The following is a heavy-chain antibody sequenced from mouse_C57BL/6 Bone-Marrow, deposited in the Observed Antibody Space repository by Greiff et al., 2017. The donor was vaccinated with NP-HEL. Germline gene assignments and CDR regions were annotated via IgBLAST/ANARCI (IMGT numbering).Heavy chain of an antibody. CDR3: ARSYYGYWYFDV. J-gene: IGHJ1*03. CDR2: IYPGGGYT. CDR1: GYTFTNYW. D-gene: IGHD1-1*01. V-gene: IGHV1-63*01. Sequence: VQLQQSGAELVRPGTSVKMSCKASGYTFTNYWIGWAKQRPGHGLEWIGDIYPGGGYTNNNEKFKGKATLTADKSSSTAYMQFSSLTSEDSAIYYCARSYYGYWYFDVWGTGTTVTVSS.